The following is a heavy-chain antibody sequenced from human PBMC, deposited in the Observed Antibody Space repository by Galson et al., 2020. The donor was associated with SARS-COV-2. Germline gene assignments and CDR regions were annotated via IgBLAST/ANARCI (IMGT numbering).Heavy chain of an antibody. CDR2: IDWDDDK. CDR3: ARTSAAEGPIAARNAFDI. V-gene: IGHV2-70*11. CDR1: GFSLSTSGMC. J-gene: IGHJ3*02. Sequence: SGPTLVKPTQTLTLTCTFSGFSLSTSGMCVSWIRQPPGKALEWLARIDWDDDKHYSTSLKTRLTISKDTSKNQVVLTMTNMDPVDTATYYCARTSAAEGPIAARNAFDIWGQGTMVTVSS. D-gene: IGHD6-13*01.